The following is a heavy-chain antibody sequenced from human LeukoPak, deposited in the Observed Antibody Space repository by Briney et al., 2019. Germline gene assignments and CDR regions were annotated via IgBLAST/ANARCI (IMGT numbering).Heavy chain of an antibody. CDR2: INPNSGGT. V-gene: IGHV1-2*02. Sequence: GASVKVSCKASGYTFTGYYMHWVRQAPGQGLEWMGWINPNSGGTNYAQKFQGRVTMTRDTSISTAYMELSRLRSDDTAVYYCARDSGSYYGSIDYWGQGTLVTVSS. CDR1: GYTFTGYY. J-gene: IGHJ4*02. CDR3: ARDSGSYYGSIDY. D-gene: IGHD1-26*01.